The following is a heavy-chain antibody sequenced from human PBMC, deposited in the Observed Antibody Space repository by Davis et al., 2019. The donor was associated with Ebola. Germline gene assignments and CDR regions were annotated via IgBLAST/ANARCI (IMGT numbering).Heavy chain of an antibody. Sequence: PGGSLRLSCAASGFTFSSYGMHWVRQAPGKGLEWVAAIWYDGNNKYYADSVKGRFTISGDISKNTLYLQMNSLRAEDTAVYFCARGGYSSGWHVEYFQHWGQGTLVTVSS. CDR2: IWYDGNNK. CDR1: GFTFSSYG. CDR3: ARGGYSSGWHVEYFQH. V-gene: IGHV3-33*01. J-gene: IGHJ1*01. D-gene: IGHD6-19*01.